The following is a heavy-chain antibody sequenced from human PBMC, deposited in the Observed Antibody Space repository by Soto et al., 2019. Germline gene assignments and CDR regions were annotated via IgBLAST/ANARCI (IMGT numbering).Heavy chain of an antibody. Sequence: GASVKVSCKASGGTFSSYAISWVRQAPGQGLEWMGGIIPIFGTANYAQKFQGRVTITADESTSTAYMELSSLRSDDTAVYYCARVIGHDYGDYGVDYWGQGTLVTVSS. CDR3: ARVIGHDYGDYGVDY. V-gene: IGHV1-69*13. CDR2: IIPIFGTA. D-gene: IGHD4-17*01. CDR1: GGTFSSYA. J-gene: IGHJ4*02.